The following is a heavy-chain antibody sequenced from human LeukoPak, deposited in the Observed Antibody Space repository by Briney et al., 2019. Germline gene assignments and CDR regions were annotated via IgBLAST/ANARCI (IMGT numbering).Heavy chain of an antibody. CDR2: INHSGST. CDR1: GGSMSPYH. V-gene: IGHV4-34*01. J-gene: IGHJ4*02. CDR3: ANRGSYYRLYYFDY. Sequence: SETLSLTCTVSGGSMSPYHWGWIRQPPGKGLEWIGEINHSGSTNYNPSLKSRVTISVDTSKNQFSLKLSSVTAADTAVYYCANRGSYYRLYYFDYWGQGTLVTVSS. D-gene: IGHD1-26*01.